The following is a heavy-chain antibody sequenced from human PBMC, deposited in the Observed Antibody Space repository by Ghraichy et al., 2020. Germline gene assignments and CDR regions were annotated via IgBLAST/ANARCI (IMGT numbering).Heavy chain of an antibody. CDR3: ARDNYYGSGSYLY. V-gene: IGHV4-38-2*02. D-gene: IGHD3-10*01. J-gene: IGHJ4*02. Sequence: SETLSLTCTVSGYSISSGYYWGWIRQPPGKGLEWSGSIYHSGSTYYNPSLKSRVTISVDTSKNQFSLKLSSVTAADAAVYYCARDNYYGSGSYLYWGQGTLVTVSS. CDR1: GYSISSGYY. CDR2: IYHSGST.